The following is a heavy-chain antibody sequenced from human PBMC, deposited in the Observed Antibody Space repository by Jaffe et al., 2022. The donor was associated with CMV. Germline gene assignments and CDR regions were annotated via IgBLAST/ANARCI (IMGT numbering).Heavy chain of an antibody. J-gene: IGHJ6*02. D-gene: IGHD3-10*01. CDR2: IWYDGSNK. CDR3: ARDSLLEPRGMDV. Sequence: QVQLVESGGGVVQPGRSLRLSCAASGFTFSSYGMHWVRQAPGKGLEWVAVIWYDGSNKYYADSVKGRFTISRDNSKNTLYLQMNSLRAEDTAVYYCARDSLLEPRGMDVWGQGTTVTVSS. V-gene: IGHV3-33*01. CDR1: GFTFSSYG.